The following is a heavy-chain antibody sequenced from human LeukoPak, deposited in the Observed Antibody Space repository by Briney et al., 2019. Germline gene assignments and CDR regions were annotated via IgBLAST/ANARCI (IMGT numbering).Heavy chain of an antibody. J-gene: IGHJ4*02. CDR2: IYHSGST. V-gene: IGHV4-30-2*01. D-gene: IGHD3-10*01. Sequence: SETLSLTCAVSGGSISSGGYSWSWIRQPPGKGLEWIGYIYHSGSTYYNPSLKSRVTISVDTSKNQFSLKLSSVTAADTAVYYCARGPKGYGSGYPDYWGQGTLVTVSS. CDR1: GGSISSGGYS. CDR3: ARGPKGYGSGYPDY.